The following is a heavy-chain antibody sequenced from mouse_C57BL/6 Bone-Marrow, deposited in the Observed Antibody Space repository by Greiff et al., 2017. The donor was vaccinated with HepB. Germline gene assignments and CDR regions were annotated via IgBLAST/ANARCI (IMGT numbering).Heavy chain of an antibody. V-gene: IGHV5-4*01. J-gene: IGHJ2*01. CDR3: ARESPLIDY. Sequence: EVMLVESGGGLVKPGGSLKLSCAASGFTFSSYAMSWVRQTPEKRLEWVATISDGGSYTYYPDNVKGRFTISRDNAKNNLYLQMSHLKSEDTAMYYCARESPLIDYWGQGTTLTVSS. CDR1: GFTFSSYA. CDR2: ISDGGSYT.